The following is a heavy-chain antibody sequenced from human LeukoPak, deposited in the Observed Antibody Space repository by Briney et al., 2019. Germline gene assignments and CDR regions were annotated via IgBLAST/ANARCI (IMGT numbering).Heavy chain of an antibody. CDR3: ARDPGHGGFDI. Sequence: SEGLSLTCAISGDGVSSTSAAWNWVRQSPWRGLEWLGKTYYRSQCSNDYAGSVKSLITITPDTSKNQCSLQLNSVTPEDTAVYYCARDPGHGGFDIWGQGTMVTVSS. CDR1: GDGVSSTSAA. D-gene: IGHD4-23*01. J-gene: IGHJ3*02. V-gene: IGHV6-1*01. CDR2: TYYRSQCSN.